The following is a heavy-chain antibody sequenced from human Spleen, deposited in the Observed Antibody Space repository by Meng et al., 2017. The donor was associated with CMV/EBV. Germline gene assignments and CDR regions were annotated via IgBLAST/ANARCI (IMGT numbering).Heavy chain of an antibody. D-gene: IGHD2/OR15-2a*01. Sequence: GGSLRLSCAASGFTFSSYDMHWVRQATGKGLEWVSAIGTAGDTYYPGSVKGRFTIPRENAKNSSYLQMNSLRAGDTAVYYCANIGGDVWGQGTTVSVSS. CDR1: GFTFSSYD. CDR2: IGTAGDT. CDR3: ANIGGDV. V-gene: IGHV3-13*01. J-gene: IGHJ6*02.